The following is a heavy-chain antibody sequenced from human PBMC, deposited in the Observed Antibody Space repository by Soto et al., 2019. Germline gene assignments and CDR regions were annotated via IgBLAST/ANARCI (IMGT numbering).Heavy chain of an antibody. CDR1: GGSISSGGYF. D-gene: IGHD1-1*01. J-gene: IGHJ4*02. CDR2: IFYSGTT. CDR3: XXXVLY. Sequence: QVQLQESGPGLVKPSQTLSLTCTVSGGSISSGGYFWSWIRQPPGKGLEWIGNIFYSGTTYYNPXXXXXXXXXXXXXXXXXXXXXXXXXXXXXXXXXXXXXVLYWGQGTLVTVSS. V-gene: IGHV4-30-4*08.